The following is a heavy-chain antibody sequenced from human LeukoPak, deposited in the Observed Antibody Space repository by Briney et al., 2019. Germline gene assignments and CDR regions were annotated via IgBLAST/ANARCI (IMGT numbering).Heavy chain of an antibody. V-gene: IGHV1-46*01. CDR3: AREKAHCSGDIGY. J-gene: IGHJ4*02. Sequence: ASVNVSCKASLYTFTRYYMHWVRQSPGQGLEWMGIINPSGGSTSYAQKFKGRVTMTRDTSTSTVYLQLSSLRAEDTAVYYCAREKAHCSGDIGYWGQGTLVTVSS. CDR1: LYTFTRYY. D-gene: IGHD3-10*02. CDR2: INPSGGST.